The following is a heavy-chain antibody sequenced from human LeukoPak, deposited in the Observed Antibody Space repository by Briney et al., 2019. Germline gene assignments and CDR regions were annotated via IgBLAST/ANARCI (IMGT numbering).Heavy chain of an antibody. CDR1: GFTFSSYE. CDR3: ARETSYGYYYYMDV. V-gene: IGHV3-48*03. D-gene: IGHD5-18*01. Sequence: GGSLRLSCAASGFTFSSYEMNWVRQAPGKGLEWVSYISSSGSTIYYADSVKGRFTISRDNAKNSLYLQMNSLRAEDTAVYYCARETSYGYYYYMDVWGKGTTVTVSS. CDR2: ISSSGSTI. J-gene: IGHJ6*03.